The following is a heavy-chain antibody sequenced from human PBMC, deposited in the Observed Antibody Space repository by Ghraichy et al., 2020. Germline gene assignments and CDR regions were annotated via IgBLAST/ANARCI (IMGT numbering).Heavy chain of an antibody. CDR3: ATYGGFGDLMPGNDAFDI. CDR1: GGSISSSSYY. CDR2: IYYRGSI. J-gene: IGHJ3*02. V-gene: IGHV4-39*01. Sequence: SETLSLTCAVSGGSISSSSYYWDWIRQPPGKGLEWIGSIYYRGSIYYNPSLKSRVTISVDTSKNQFSLKLTSVTAADTAVYYCATYGGFGDLMPGNDAFDIWGQGTMVTVSS. D-gene: IGHD3-10*01.